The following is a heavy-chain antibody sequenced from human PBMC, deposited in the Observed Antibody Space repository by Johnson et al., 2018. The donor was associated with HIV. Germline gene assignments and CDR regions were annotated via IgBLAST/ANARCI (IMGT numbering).Heavy chain of an antibody. D-gene: IGHD1-26*01. CDR3: ARDRGFREPHDAFDI. J-gene: IGHJ3*02. V-gene: IGHV3-43*01. CDR2: ISWNSGSI. Sequence: VQLVESGGVVVQPGGSLRLSCAASGFTFDDYTMHWVRQAPGKGLEWVSLISWNSGSIGYADSVKGRFTISRDNFNKTLYLEMNSLRSEDTAIFYCARDRGFREPHDAFDIWGQGTMVTVSS. CDR1: GFTFDDYT.